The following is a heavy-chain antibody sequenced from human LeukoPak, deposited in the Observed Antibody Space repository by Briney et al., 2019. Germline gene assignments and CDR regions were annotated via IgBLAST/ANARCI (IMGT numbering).Heavy chain of an antibody. Sequence: SETLSLTCAVYGGSFSGYYWSWIRQPPGKGLEWIGEINHSGSTNCNPSLKSRVTISVDTSKNQFSLKLSTVTAADTAVYYCARVKFWELPTFDYWGQGTLVTVSS. CDR3: ARVKFWELPTFDY. CDR1: GGSFSGYY. J-gene: IGHJ4*02. V-gene: IGHV4-34*01. D-gene: IGHD1-26*01. CDR2: INHSGST.